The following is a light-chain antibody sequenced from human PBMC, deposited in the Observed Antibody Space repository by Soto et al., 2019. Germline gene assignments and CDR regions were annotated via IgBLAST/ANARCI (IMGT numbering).Light chain of an antibody. J-gene: IGKJ4*01. V-gene: IGKV1-5*03. Sequence: DIQMTQSPSTLSASVRDRVTIPCRASQSISGWLAWYQQKPGKAPKLLIYKASTLESGVPSRFSGSGSGTEFTLTLSRLQPDDFATYYCQQYNSVSLLTFGGGTKVDIK. CDR2: KAS. CDR1: QSISGW. CDR3: QQYNSVSLLT.